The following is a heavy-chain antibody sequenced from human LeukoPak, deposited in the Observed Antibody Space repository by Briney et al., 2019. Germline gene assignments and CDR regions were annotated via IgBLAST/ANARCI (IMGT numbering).Heavy chain of an antibody. V-gene: IGHV1-69*05. CDR1: GGTFSSYA. D-gene: IGHD2-2*01. CDR3: AGGEDIVVVPAAPFDY. J-gene: IGHJ4*02. Sequence: GASVKVSCKASGGTFSSYAISWVRQAPGQGLEWMGGIIPIFGTANYAQKFQGRVTITTDESTSTAYMELSSLRSEATAVYYWAGGEDIVVVPAAPFDYWGQGTLVTVSS. CDR2: IIPIFGTA.